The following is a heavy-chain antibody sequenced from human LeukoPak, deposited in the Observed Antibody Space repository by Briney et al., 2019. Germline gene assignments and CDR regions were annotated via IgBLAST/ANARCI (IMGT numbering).Heavy chain of an antibody. CDR1: GFTFSSYS. CDR2: ISSSSSYI. V-gene: IGHV3-21*01. J-gene: IGHJ4*02. Sequence: PGGSLRLSCAASGFTFSSYSMNWVRQAPGKGLEWVSSISSSSSYIYYADSVKGRFTISRDNAKNSLYLQMNSLRAEDTAVYYCARFPWYYYDSSGYYAFDYWSQGTLVTVSS. D-gene: IGHD3-22*01. CDR3: ARFPWYYYDSSGYYAFDY.